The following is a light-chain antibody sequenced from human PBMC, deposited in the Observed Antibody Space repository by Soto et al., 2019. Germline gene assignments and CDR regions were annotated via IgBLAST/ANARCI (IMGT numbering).Light chain of an antibody. CDR3: QQRRMWPIT. CDR1: PIFRGL. Sequence: EVVLTQSPVTLSLSPGERATISCRASPIFRGLLAWYQQKPGQSPRLLIYDAYNRDTGIPPRFSGSGSGTDFTLTISRLEPEDSAVYYCQQRRMWPITFGQGKQLE. V-gene: IGKV3-11*01. J-gene: IGKJ5*01. CDR2: DAY.